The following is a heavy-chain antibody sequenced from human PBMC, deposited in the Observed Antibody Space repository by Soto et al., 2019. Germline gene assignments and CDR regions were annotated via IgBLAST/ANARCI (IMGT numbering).Heavy chain of an antibody. CDR1: EYTFTDYY. D-gene: IGHD1-26*01. Sequence: QVQLVQSGAEVKKPGASVKVSCKASEYTFTDYYMHWVRQAPGQGLEWVGWINPNSGGTNYAQNFQGWVTMTRDTSISTAYMELSRLRSDDTAVYYCATSRGAGVKHAFDLCGQGTMVTVSS. CDR3: ATSRGAGVKHAFDL. J-gene: IGHJ3*01. V-gene: IGHV1-2*04. CDR2: INPNSGGT.